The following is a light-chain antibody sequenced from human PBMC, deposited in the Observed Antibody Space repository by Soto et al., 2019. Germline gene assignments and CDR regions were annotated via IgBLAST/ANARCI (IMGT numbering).Light chain of an antibody. CDR1: SSDVGGYNY. Sequence: QSALTQPASVSGSPGQWITISCTGTSSDVGGYNYVSWYQQHPGKAPKLMIYEVSNRPSGVSNRFSGSKSGNTASLTISGLQAEDEADYYCSSYTSSSPPYVVFGGGTKLTVL. CDR3: SSYTSSSPPYVV. CDR2: EVS. J-gene: IGLJ2*01. V-gene: IGLV2-14*01.